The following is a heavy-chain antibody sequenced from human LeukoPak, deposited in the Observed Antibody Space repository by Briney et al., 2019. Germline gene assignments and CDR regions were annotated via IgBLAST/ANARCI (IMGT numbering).Heavy chain of an antibody. CDR2: ISGGGGST. J-gene: IGHJ4*02. V-gene: IGHV3-23*01. CDR3: AKVGESGGVWKYYFDY. Sequence: GGSLRLSCAASGFTFSSYAMSWVRQAPGKGLEWVSAISGGGGSTYYTDSVKGRFTISRDNSKNTLYLQMNSLRAEDTAVCYCAKVGESGGVWKYYFDYWGQGTLVTVSS. D-gene: IGHD2-8*02. CDR1: GFTFSSYA.